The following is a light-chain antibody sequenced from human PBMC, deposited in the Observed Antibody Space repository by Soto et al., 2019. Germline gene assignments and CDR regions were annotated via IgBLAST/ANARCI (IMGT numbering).Light chain of an antibody. J-gene: IGLJ3*02. V-gene: IGLV1-40*01. Sequence: QSVLTQPPSVSGAPGQRVTISCTGASSNIGAGYDVHWYQHLPGTVPKLLIYGNTNRPSGVPDRFSGSKSGTSASLAITGLQAEDEADYYCQSHDSSLSAWVFGGGTKLT. CDR1: SSNIGAGYD. CDR3: QSHDSSLSAWV. CDR2: GNT.